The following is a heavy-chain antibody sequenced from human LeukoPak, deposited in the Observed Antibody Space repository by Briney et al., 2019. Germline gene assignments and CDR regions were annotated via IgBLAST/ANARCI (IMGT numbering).Heavy chain of an antibody. D-gene: IGHD3-3*01. CDR3: ARLNQYDFWSGYDYYYYYYMDV. J-gene: IGHJ6*03. CDR1: GGSISSYY. Sequence: SETLSLTCTVSGGSISSYYWSWIRQPPGKGLEWIGYIYTSGSTNYNPSLKSRVTISVDTSKNQFSLKLSSVTAADTAVYYCARLNQYDFWSGYDYYYYYYMDVWGQGTTVTVSS. V-gene: IGHV4-4*09. CDR2: IYTSGST.